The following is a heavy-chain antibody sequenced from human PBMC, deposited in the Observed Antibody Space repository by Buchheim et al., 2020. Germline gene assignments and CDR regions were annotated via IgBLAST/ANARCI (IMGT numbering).Heavy chain of an antibody. CDR3: TRKVRGHAYLDT. J-gene: IGHJ4*02. Sequence: EVQLVESGGGLIQPGGSLRLSCGGSGFTLTTFWMHWVRQVPGKGLMWVSRINPDGNDRSYAASVKGRFTISRDNAENTLYLQVNSQRVDDTGVYSCTRKVRGHAYLDTWGQGT. CDR1: GFTLTTFW. V-gene: IGHV3-74*01. CDR2: INPDGNDR.